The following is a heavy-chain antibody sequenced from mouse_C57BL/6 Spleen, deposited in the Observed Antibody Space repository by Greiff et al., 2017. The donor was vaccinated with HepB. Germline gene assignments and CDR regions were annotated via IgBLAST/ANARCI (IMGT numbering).Heavy chain of an antibody. V-gene: IGHV1-66*01. CDR2: IYPGSGNT. CDR3: ARVGNYDYFDY. D-gene: IGHD2-1*01. J-gene: IGHJ2*01. CDR1: GYSFTSYY. Sequence: QVQLKQSGPELVKPGASVKISCKASGYSFTSYYIHWVKQRPGQGLEWIGWIYPGSGNTKYNEKFKGKATLTADTSSSTAYMQLSSLTSEDSAVYYCARVGNYDYFDYWGQGTTLTVSS.